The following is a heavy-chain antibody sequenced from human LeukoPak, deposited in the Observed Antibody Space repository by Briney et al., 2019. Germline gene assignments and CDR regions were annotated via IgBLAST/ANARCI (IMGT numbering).Heavy chain of an antibody. D-gene: IGHD1-26*01. CDR1: GFTFSSYE. J-gene: IGHJ4*02. CDR3: ARMTHSGSYYFDY. Sequence: GGSLRLSCAASGFTFSSYEMNWVRQAPGKGLEWVSYISSSGTTIYYADSVKGRFTISRDNAKTSLYLQMNSLRDEDTAVYYCARMTHSGSYYFDYWGQGTLVTVSS. CDR2: ISSSGTTI. V-gene: IGHV3-48*03.